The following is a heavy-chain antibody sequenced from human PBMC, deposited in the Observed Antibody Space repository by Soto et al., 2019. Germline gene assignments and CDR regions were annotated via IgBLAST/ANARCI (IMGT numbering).Heavy chain of an antibody. CDR1: GFSLSNSGVG. CDR2: IYWDDDK. D-gene: IGHD2-2*01. CDR3: ANSDIVVVPSAPDGGDEEQYYYYYMDI. Sequence: QITLKESGPTLVKPTQTLTLTCTFSGFSLSNSGVGVGWIRQHPGKALEWLSLIYWDDDKRYSPSLKSRLTITKDTSKNKVVHTNNNRDTVNTATYYCANSDIVVVPSAPDGGDEEQYYYYYMDIWSKGTTVTVYS. V-gene: IGHV2-5*02. J-gene: IGHJ6*03.